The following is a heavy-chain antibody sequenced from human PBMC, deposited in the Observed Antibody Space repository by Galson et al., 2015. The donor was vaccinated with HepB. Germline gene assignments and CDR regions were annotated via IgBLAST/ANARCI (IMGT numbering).Heavy chain of an antibody. CDR1: GGTFSSYA. CDR3: ARTLDYYGSGSIYDAFDI. D-gene: IGHD3-10*01. Sequence: SVTVSCKASGGTFSSYAISWVRQAPGQGLEWMGGIIPIFGTANYAQKFQGRVTITADESTSTAYMELSSLRSEDTAVYYCARTLDYYGSGSIYDAFDIWGQGTMVTVSS. J-gene: IGHJ3*02. V-gene: IGHV1-69*13. CDR2: IIPIFGTA.